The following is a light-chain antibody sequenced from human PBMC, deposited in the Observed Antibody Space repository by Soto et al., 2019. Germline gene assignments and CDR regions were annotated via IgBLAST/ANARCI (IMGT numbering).Light chain of an antibody. CDR2: GAS. CDR1: QSLTSDY. CDR3: QQYGSSTWT. J-gene: IGKJ1*01. Sequence: ETVLTQSPGTLSLSQGKRATLSCRASQSLTSDYLAWYQLKPGQTPRLLIHGASSRATGIPDRFSGSGSGTDFTLTIRRLEPEDFAVYYCQQYGSSTWTFGQGTKVDIK. V-gene: IGKV3-20*01.